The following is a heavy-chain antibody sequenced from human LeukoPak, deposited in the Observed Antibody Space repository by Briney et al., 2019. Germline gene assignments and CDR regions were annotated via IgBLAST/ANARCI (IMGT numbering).Heavy chain of an antibody. CDR1: GFTFINYW. V-gene: IGHV3-74*01. CDR2: INNDGSTT. Sequence: GSLRLSCAASGFTFINYWMHWVRQAPGEGLVWVSPINNDGSTTTYADSVKGRFTISRDNAKNTLYLHVNSLRAEDTAVYYCARGGFCSGADCRGSFDYWGQGSLVTVSS. J-gene: IGHJ4*02. CDR3: ARGGFCSGADCRGSFDY. D-gene: IGHD2-15*01.